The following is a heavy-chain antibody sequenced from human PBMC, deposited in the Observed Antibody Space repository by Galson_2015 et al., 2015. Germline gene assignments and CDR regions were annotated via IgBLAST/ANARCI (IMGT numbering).Heavy chain of an antibody. Sequence: SVKVSCKASGYTFTSYYMHWVRQAPGQGLEWMGWISAYNGNTNYAQKLQGRVTMTTDTSTSTAYMELRSLRSNDTAVYYCARIRSVTPGTTPVYYYYYGMDVWGQGTTVTVSS. CDR3: ARIRSVTPGTTPVYYYYYGMDV. CDR2: ISAYNGNT. CDR1: GYTFTSYY. V-gene: IGHV1-18*04. D-gene: IGHD1-1*01. J-gene: IGHJ6*02.